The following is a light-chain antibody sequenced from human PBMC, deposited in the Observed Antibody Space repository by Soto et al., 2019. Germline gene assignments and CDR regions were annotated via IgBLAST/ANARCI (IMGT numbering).Light chain of an antibody. CDR2: AAS. Sequence: IQLTQSPSSLSASVGDRGTSTCRASQGISSDLAWYQQKPGKAPTLLIYAASTLQSAVPSRFSGSGSGTEFTLTISSLQPEDFASYYCQQANSFPITFGQGTRLEI. J-gene: IGKJ5*01. CDR1: QGISSD. V-gene: IGKV1-9*01. CDR3: QQANSFPIT.